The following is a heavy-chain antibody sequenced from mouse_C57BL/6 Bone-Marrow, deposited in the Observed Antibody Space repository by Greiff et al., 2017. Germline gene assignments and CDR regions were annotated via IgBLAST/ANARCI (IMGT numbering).Heavy chain of an antibody. V-gene: IGHV1-18*01. CDR3: ARLELGRPWFAY. CDR1: GYTFTDYN. J-gene: IGHJ3*01. D-gene: IGHD4-1*01. CDR2: INPNNGGT. Sequence: EVQLQQSGPELVKPGASVKIPCKASGYTFTDYNMDWVKQSHGKSLEWIGDINPNNGGTIYNQKFKGKATLTVDKSSSTAYMELRSLTSEDTAVYYCARLELGRPWFAYWGQGTLVTVSA.